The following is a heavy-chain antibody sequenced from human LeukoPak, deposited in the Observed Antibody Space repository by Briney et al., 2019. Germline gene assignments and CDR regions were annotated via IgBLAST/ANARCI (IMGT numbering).Heavy chain of an antibody. Sequence: GGSLRLSCAASGFTFSTDWMHWVRQAPGKGLVWVSRISTDGSITSYADSVKGRFTISRDNAKDTLYLQMNSLRAEDTAVYYCARHLNYYLDYWGQGTLVTVSS. D-gene: IGHD3-10*01. J-gene: IGHJ4*02. CDR2: ISTDGSIT. CDR3: ARHLNYYLDY. CDR1: GFTFSTDW. V-gene: IGHV3-74*01.